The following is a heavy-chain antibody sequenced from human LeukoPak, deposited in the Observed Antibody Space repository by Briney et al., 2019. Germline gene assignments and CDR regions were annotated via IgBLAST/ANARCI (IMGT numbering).Heavy chain of an antibody. J-gene: IGHJ4*02. D-gene: IGHD5-12*01. CDR1: GFTFSSYA. CDR2: VSGSNGNT. Sequence: GGSLRLSCAASGFTFSSYAMSWVRQAPGEGLEWVSTVSGSNGNTHYADSVKGRFAISRDNSKNTLYLQMNSLRAEDTAVYYCAKGRYSGYDCDFDYWGQGTLVTVSS. V-gene: IGHV3-23*01. CDR3: AKGRYSGYDCDFDY.